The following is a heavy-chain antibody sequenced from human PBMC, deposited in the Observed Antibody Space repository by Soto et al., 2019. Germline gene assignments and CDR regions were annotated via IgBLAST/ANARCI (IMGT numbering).Heavy chain of an antibody. CDR2: IGANGGGT. J-gene: IGHJ3*01. V-gene: IGHV3-23*01. Sequence: EVQLSEPGGGLVQPGGSLRLSCAASGFTISSFFMSWVRQAPGKGLDWVSGIGANGGGTYYADSVKGRFIISRDNSKNTLYLQMNSLRAEDTAVYYCARDPNGDYLGAFDFWGQKTMVTVSS. CDR1: GFTISSFF. D-gene: IGHD4-17*01. CDR3: ARDPNGDYLGAFDF.